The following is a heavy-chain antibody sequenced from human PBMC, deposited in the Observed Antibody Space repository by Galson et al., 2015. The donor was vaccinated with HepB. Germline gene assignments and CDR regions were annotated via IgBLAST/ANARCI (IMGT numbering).Heavy chain of an antibody. Sequence: QSGAEVKKPGESLKISCKGSGYSFTSYWIGWVRQMPGKGLEWMGIIYPGDSDTRYSPSFQGQVTISADKSISTAYLQWSSLKASDPAMYYCARLSSITIFGVVTPKTYYFDYWGQGTLVTVSS. CDR1: GYSFTSYW. V-gene: IGHV5-51*03. CDR2: IYPGDSDT. CDR3: ARLSSITIFGVVTPKTYYFDY. D-gene: IGHD3-3*01. J-gene: IGHJ4*02.